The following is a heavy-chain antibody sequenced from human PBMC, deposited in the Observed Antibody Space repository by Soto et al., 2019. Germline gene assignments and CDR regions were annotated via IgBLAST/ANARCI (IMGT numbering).Heavy chain of an antibody. CDR1: GFTFSSYS. V-gene: IGHV3-21*01. J-gene: IGHJ4*02. Sequence: EVQLVESGGGLVKPGGSLRLSCAASGFTFSSYSMNWVRQAPGKGLEWISSISTSISYIYYADSVKGRFTISRDNAKNSLYLQMNSLRAEDTAVYYCARDSGVLTGILDYWGQGTLVTVSS. CDR3: ARDSGVLTGILDY. D-gene: IGHD1-1*01. CDR2: ISTSISYI.